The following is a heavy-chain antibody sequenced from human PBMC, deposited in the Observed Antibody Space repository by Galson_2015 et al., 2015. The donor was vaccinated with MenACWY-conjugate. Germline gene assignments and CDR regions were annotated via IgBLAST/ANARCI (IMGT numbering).Heavy chain of an antibody. J-gene: IGHJ3*02. D-gene: IGHD2-2*01. CDR2: IYYSGST. V-gene: IGHV4-39*01. CDR3: ARHDRTAPARSGAFDI. Sequence: SETLSLTCTVSGGSISSSSYYWDWIRQPPGRGLEWIGTIYYSGSTYSNSSLKSRVTISVYTSQNQFSLNLGSLTTADTAMYYCARHDRTAPARSGAFDIWGRGTMVTVSS. CDR1: GGSISSSSYY.